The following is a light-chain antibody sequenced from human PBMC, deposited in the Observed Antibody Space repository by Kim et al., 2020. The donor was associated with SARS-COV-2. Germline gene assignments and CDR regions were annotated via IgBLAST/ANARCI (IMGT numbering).Light chain of an antibody. CDR2: GAS. J-gene: IGKJ1*01. V-gene: IGKV3-20*01. Sequence: EIVLTQSPGTLSLSPGERATLSCRASQSISRNYLAWYQHKPGQAPRLLIYGASSRAAGIPDRFSGSGSGTDFTLTISRLEPEDFAVYYCQQYGSSSWTFGQGTKVDIK. CDR1: QSISRNY. CDR3: QQYGSSSWT.